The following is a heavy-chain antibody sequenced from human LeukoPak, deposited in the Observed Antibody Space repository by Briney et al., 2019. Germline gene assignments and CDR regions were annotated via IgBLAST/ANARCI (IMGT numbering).Heavy chain of an antibody. CDR2: ISGDGDNI. J-gene: IGHJ4*02. D-gene: IGHD3-22*01. CDR1: GFNFDDYA. V-gene: IGHV3-43*02. CDR3: AKDYDRTGYYFDY. Sequence: GGSLRLSCAASGFNFDDYAMYWVRQAPGKGLEWVSLISGDGDNIYYADSVKGRFTISRDNSENSLYLQMNSLGTEDTAIYYCAKDYDRTGYYFDYWGQGTLVTVSS.